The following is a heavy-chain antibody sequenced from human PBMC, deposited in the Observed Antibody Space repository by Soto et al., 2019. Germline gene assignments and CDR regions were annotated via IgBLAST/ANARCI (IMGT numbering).Heavy chain of an antibody. Sequence: EVQLVETGGGLIQPGGSLRLSCAASGFTVSSNYMSWVRQAPGKGLEWVSVIYSGGSTYYADSVRGRFTISRDNSKNTLYLQMKSLRAEDTALYYCTRDPPATRHGTDVWGQGTTVTVSS. CDR1: GFTVSSNY. CDR2: IYSGGST. J-gene: IGHJ6*02. V-gene: IGHV3-53*02. CDR3: TRDPPATRHGTDV.